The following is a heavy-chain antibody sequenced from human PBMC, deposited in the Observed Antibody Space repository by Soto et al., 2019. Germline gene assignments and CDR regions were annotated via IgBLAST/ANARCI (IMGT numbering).Heavy chain of an antibody. CDR1: VGTFSSYA. Sequence: SVKVSCKASVGTFSSYAISWVRQAPGQGLEWMGGIIPIFGNTNYAQNLQGRVIMTADTSTNTAYMELRSLRSDDTAIYYCTREGSAPYYYYGMDAWGQGTTVTVSS. D-gene: IGHD3-10*01. J-gene: IGHJ6*02. V-gene: IGHV1-69*06. CDR3: TREGSAPYYYYGMDA. CDR2: IIPIFGNT.